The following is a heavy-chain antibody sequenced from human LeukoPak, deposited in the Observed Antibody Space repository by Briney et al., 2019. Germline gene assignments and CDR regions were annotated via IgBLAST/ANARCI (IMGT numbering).Heavy chain of an antibody. D-gene: IGHD6-13*01. CDR2: INPNSGGT. CDR1: GYTFTGYY. CDR3: ARDSAGSSWYIGY. J-gene: IGHJ4*02. V-gene: IGHV1-2*02. Sequence: ASVKVFCKASGYTFTGYYMHWVRQAPGQGLEWMGWINPNSGGTNYAQKFQGRVTMTRDTSISTAYMELSRLRSDDTAVCYCARDSAGSSWYIGYWGQGTLVTVSS.